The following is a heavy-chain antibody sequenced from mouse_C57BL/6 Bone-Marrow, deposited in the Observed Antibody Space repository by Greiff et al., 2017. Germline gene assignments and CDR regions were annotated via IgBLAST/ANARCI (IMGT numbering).Heavy chain of an antibody. Sequence: QVQLQQPGAELVKPGASVKLSCKASGYTFTSYWMHWVKQRPGRGLEWIGRIDPKSGGTKYNEKFKSKATLTADKPSSTAYMQLSSLTSEDSAVYYCASYGFAWFAYWGQGTMVTVSA. CDR2: IDPKSGGT. J-gene: IGHJ3*01. V-gene: IGHV1-72*01. CDR3: ASYGFAWFAY. CDR1: GYTFTSYW. D-gene: IGHD2-2*01.